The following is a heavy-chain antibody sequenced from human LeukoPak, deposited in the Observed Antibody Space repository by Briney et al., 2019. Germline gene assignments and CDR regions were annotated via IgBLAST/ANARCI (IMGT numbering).Heavy chain of an antibody. J-gene: IGHJ5*02. Sequence: ASVKVSCKVSGYTLTELSMHWVRQAPGKGLEWMGGFDPEDGETIYAQKFQGRVTMTEDTSTDTAYMELGSLRSEDTAVYYCASQAPHCSSTSCYTRGNWFDPWGQGTLVTVSS. CDR3: ASQAPHCSSTSCYTRGNWFDP. CDR1: GYTLTELS. CDR2: FDPEDGET. V-gene: IGHV1-24*01. D-gene: IGHD2-2*02.